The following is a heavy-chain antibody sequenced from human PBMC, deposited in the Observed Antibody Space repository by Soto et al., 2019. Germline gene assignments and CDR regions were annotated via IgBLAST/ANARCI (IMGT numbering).Heavy chain of an antibody. D-gene: IGHD3-10*01. CDR2: IYYSGST. Sequence: SETLSLTCTVSGGSISSYYWSWIRQPPGKGLEWIGYIYYSGSTNYNPSLKSRVTISVDTSKNQFSLKLSSVTAADTAVYYCARDGLWFGELLWSQGTLVTVSS. CDR1: GGSISSYY. CDR3: ARDGLWFGELL. V-gene: IGHV4-59*01. J-gene: IGHJ4*02.